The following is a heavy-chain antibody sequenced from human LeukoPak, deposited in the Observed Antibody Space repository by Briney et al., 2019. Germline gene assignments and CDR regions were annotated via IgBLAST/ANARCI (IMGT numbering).Heavy chain of an antibody. Sequence: ASVKVSCKASGYTFTGYYMHWVRQAPGQGLEWMGWINPNSGGTNYAQKFQGWVTMTRDTSISTAYMELSRLRSDDTAVYYCARVGCSGGSCYPGWFDPWGQGTLVTVSS. J-gene: IGHJ5*02. CDR3: ARVGCSGGSCYPGWFDP. CDR1: GYTFTGYY. D-gene: IGHD2-15*01. V-gene: IGHV1-2*04. CDR2: INPNSGGT.